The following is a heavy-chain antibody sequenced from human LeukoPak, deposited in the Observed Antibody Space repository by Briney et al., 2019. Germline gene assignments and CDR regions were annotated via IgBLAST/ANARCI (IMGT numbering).Heavy chain of an antibody. CDR3: TKGRSNHY. V-gene: IGHV3-7*01. CDR2: INQGGSES. CDR1: GFTFSDFW. D-gene: IGHD4-11*01. Sequence: PGGSLRVSCAASGFTFSDFWMGWVRQAPGKGLEWVANINQGGSESYYVDSVKGRFTISRDNAKKSLFLQMNSLRAEDTAVYYCTKGRSNHYWGQGTLVTVST. J-gene: IGHJ4*02.